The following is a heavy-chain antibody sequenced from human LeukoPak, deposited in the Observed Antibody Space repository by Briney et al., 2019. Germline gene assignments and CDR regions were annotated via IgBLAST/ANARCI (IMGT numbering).Heavy chain of an antibody. J-gene: IGHJ4*02. Sequence: PGGSLRLSCAASGFTFSSYAMSWVRQAPGKGLEWVSAISGSGGSTYYAGSVKGRFTISRDNSKNTLYLQMNSLRAEDTAVYYCAKEPKYDYVWGSYRPRCYFDYWGQGTLVTVSS. CDR1: GFTFSSYA. D-gene: IGHD3-16*02. V-gene: IGHV3-23*01. CDR2: ISGSGGST. CDR3: AKEPKYDYVWGSYRPRCYFDY.